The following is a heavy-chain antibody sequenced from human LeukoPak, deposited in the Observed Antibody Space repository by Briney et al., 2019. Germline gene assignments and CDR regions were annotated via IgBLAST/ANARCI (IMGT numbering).Heavy chain of an antibody. CDR2: INHSGST. Sequence: SETLSLTCAVYGGSFSGYYWSWIRQPPGKGLEWIGEINHSGSTNYNPSLKSRVTISVDTSKNQFSLKLSSVTAADTAVYYCARGPPKQRLNYWGQGTLVNVSS. D-gene: IGHD6-25*01. CDR1: GGSFSGYY. V-gene: IGHV4-34*01. CDR3: ARGPPKQRLNY. J-gene: IGHJ4*02.